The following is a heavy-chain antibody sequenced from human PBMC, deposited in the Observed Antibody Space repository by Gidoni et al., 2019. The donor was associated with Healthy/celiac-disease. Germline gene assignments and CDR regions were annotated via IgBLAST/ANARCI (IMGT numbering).Heavy chain of an antibody. CDR2: IKHSGST. V-gene: IGHV4-34*01. J-gene: IGHJ4*02. Sequence: QVQLQQWGAGLLKPSETLSLTCAVYGGSFSGYYWSWIRQPPGKGLEWIGEIKHSGSTNYNPSLKSRVTISVDTSKNQFSLKLSSVTAADTAVYYCARGRSLLVWFDYWGQGTLVTVSS. CDR1: GGSFSGYY. D-gene: IGHD6-6*01. CDR3: ARGRSLLVWFDY.